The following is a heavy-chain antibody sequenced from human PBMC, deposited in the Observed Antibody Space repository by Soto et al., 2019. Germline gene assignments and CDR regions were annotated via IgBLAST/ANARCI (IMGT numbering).Heavy chain of an antibody. V-gene: IGHV1-69*02. CDR3: ARFRGSYGMDV. CDR2: IIPILGIA. J-gene: IGHJ6*02. CDR1: GYTFTSYY. D-gene: IGHD3-10*01. Sequence: GASVKVSCKASGYTFTSYYMHWVRQAPGQGLEWMGRIIPILGIANHAQKFQGRVTITADKSTSTAYMELSSLSSEDTAVYYCARFRGSYGMDVWGQGTTVTVSS.